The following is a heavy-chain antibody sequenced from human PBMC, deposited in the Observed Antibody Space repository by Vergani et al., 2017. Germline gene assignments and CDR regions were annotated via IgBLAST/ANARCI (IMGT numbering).Heavy chain of an antibody. CDR3: ASDTLQLDAFDI. J-gene: IGHJ3*02. D-gene: IGHD1-1*01. Sequence: EVQLLESGGGLVQPGGSLRLSCAASGFTFSSYAMSWVRQAPGKGLEWVANIKQDGSEKYYVDSVKGRFTISRDNAKNSLYLQMNSLRAEDTAVYYCASDTLQLDAFDIWGQGTMVTVSS. CDR1: GFTFSSYA. CDR2: IKQDGSEK. V-gene: IGHV3-7*03.